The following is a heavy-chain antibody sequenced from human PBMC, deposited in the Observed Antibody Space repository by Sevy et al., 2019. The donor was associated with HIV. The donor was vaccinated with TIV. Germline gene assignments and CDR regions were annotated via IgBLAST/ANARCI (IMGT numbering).Heavy chain of an antibody. CDR3: ARHVGRGYDFWSGYPYYYYYGMDV. CDR1: GFTFSSYW. D-gene: IGHD3-3*01. CDR2: IKQDGSEK. Sequence: GGCLRLSCAASGFTFSSYWMSWVRQAPGKGLEWVANIKQDGSEKYYVDSVKGRFTISRDNAKNSLYLQMNSLRVEDTAVYYCARHVGRGYDFWSGYPYYYYYGMDVWGQGTTVTVSS. J-gene: IGHJ6*02. V-gene: IGHV3-7*01.